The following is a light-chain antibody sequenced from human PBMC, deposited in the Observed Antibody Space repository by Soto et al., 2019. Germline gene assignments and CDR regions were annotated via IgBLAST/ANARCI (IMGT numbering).Light chain of an antibody. CDR2: KAS. Sequence: DIQMTQSPSTLSASVGDRVTITCRASQTITTSLAWYQQKPGKAPKLLIYKASSLECGVPSRFSGSGSGTEFTITISSLQPDDFATYYCQQYDCYSLRTFGQGTRVEI. V-gene: IGKV1-5*03. CDR3: QQYDCYSLRT. J-gene: IGKJ1*01. CDR1: QTITTS.